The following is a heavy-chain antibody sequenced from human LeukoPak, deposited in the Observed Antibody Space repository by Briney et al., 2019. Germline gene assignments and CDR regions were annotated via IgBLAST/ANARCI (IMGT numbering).Heavy chain of an antibody. J-gene: IGHJ6*02. CDR3: ARGHRGYCSSTSRYGFVSYDYYGMDV. Sequence: GGSLRLSCAASGFTFSSYSMNWVRQAPGKGLEWVSSISSSSSYIYYADSVKGRFTISRDNAKNSLYLQMNSLRAEDTAVYYCARGHRGYCSSTSRYGFVSYDYYGMDVWGQGTTVTVSS. CDR1: GFTFSSYS. V-gene: IGHV3-21*01. CDR2: ISSSSSYI. D-gene: IGHD2-2*01.